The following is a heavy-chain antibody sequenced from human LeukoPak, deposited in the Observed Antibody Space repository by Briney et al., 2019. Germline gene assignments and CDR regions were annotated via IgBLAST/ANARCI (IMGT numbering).Heavy chain of an antibody. D-gene: IGHD5-12*01. Sequence: GGSLRLSCIASGFNFSSYWMTWVRQAPGKGLEWLANIKQDGGEKYYVDSVKGRFTISKDNAKNSLSLQMNSLRAEDTALYYCARDVDANYWGQGTLVTVSS. CDR2: IKQDGGEK. CDR1: GFNFSSYW. J-gene: IGHJ4*02. CDR3: ARDVDANY. V-gene: IGHV3-7*01.